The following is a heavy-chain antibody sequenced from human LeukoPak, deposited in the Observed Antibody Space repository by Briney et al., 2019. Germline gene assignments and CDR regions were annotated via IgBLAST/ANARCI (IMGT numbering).Heavy chain of an antibody. Sequence: SETLSLTCTVSGGSISSYYWSWIRQPPGKGLEWIGYIYYSGSTNYNPSLKSRVTISVDTSKNQLSLKLSSVTAADTAVYYCARQEYSSSSRAFDIWGQGTMVTVSS. D-gene: IGHD6-6*01. CDR3: ARQEYSSSSRAFDI. J-gene: IGHJ3*02. CDR2: IYYSGST. V-gene: IGHV4-59*08. CDR1: GGSISSYY.